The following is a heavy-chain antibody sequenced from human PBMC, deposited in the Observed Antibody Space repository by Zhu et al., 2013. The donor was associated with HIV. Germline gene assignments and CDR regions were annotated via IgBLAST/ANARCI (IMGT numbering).Heavy chain of an antibody. D-gene: IGHD4-4*01. Sequence: QVQLVQSGAEVKKPGASVKVSCKASGYTFTSYGISWVRQAPGQGLEWMGWISPKNGDTNYAQNFQGKVTMTTDTSTSTAYMELMNLTSDDTAVYYCATSDEYSTSEGWGWFDPWGQGTLVIVSS. CDR1: GYTFTSYG. J-gene: IGHJ5*02. CDR2: ISPKNGDT. V-gene: IGHV1-18*01. CDR3: ATSDEYSTSEGWGWFDP.